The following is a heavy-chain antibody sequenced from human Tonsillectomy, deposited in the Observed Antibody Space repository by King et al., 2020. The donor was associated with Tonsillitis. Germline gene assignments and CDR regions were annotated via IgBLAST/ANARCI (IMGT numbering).Heavy chain of an antibody. CDR1: GGTFSSYA. V-gene: IGHV1-69*09. D-gene: IGHD3-10*01. CDR3: ARGRMVRGVISYFDY. J-gene: IGHJ4*02. CDR2: SIPILGIA. Sequence: QLVQSGAEVKKPGSSVKVSCKASGGTFSSYAISWVRQAPGQGLEWMGRSIPILGIANYAQKFQGRVTITADKSTSTAYMELSSLRSEDTVVYYCARGRMVRGVISYFDYWGQGTVVSVSS.